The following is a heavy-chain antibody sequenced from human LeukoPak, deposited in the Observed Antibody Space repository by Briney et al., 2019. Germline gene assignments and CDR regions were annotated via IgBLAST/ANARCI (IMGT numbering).Heavy chain of an antibody. V-gene: IGHV3-30*04. Sequence: PGGSLRLSCAASGFSFSSFAMHWVRHAPGKGLEWVALISYDGSDKYYADSVKGRFTISRDNSKNTLYLQMNSLRAEDTAVYYCARSYLSSYGGAGHFDYWGQGTLVTVSS. CDR3: ARSYLSSYGGAGHFDY. D-gene: IGHD5-18*01. CDR1: GFSFSSFA. J-gene: IGHJ4*02. CDR2: ISYDGSDK.